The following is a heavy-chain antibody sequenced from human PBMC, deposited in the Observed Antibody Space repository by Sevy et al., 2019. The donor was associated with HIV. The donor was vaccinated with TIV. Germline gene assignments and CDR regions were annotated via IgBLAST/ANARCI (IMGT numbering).Heavy chain of an antibody. CDR3: TRTSYYYDSGSYYGMDV. J-gene: IGHJ6*02. D-gene: IGHD3-10*01. V-gene: IGHV3-49*04. CDR1: GFTSGDYI. Sequence: GGSLRLSCTPSGFTSGDYILTWVRQTPGKGLEWVGFIRSKTYGGTTEYAASVKGRFTISRDDSKNVAYLRMNSLKTEVTAVYYCTRTSYYYDSGSYYGMDVWGQGTTVTVSS. CDR2: IRSKTYGGTT.